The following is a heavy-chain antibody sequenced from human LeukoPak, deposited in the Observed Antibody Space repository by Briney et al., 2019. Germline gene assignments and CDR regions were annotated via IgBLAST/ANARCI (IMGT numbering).Heavy chain of an antibody. CDR1: GFIFSNYV. J-gene: IGHJ4*02. V-gene: IGHV3-23*01. Sequence: AGSLRLSCTASGFIFSNYVMSWVRQAPGKGLEWVSSITGSGGSTYYADSVRGRFTISRDNSKNSLYLQMNSLSAEDTAEYYCAKAYSSGWACFDYWGQGALVTVSA. CDR2: ITGSGGST. D-gene: IGHD6-19*01. CDR3: AKAYSSGWACFDY.